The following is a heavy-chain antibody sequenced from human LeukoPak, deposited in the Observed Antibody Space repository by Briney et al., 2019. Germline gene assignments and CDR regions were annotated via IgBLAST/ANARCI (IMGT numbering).Heavy chain of an antibody. CDR1: GGSFSGYY. J-gene: IGHJ4*02. Sequence: SETLSLTCAVYGGSFSGYYWSWIRQPPGKGLEWIGYIYHSGSTYYNPSLKSRVTISVDRSKNQFSLKLSSVTAADTAVYYCARGPYDYGSVWGQGTLVTVSS. V-gene: IGHV4-34*01. CDR2: IYHSGST. CDR3: ARGPYDYGSV. D-gene: IGHD3-10*01.